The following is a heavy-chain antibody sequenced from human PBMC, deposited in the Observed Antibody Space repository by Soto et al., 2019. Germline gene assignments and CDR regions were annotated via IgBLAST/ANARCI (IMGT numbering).Heavy chain of an antibody. CDR1: GFTFGTYW. D-gene: IGHD3-22*01. V-gene: IGHV3-74*01. Sequence: EVQLVESGGGLVQPGVSLRLSWAASGFTFGTYWMHWIRQVPGTGLEFVSRINSDASHTYYADSVTGRFTISRHHAKNTLHSEMKSLRAEDTAVYYCLRASQCITTSHYGHGFVPGGQGTLVTVSS. CDR3: LRASQCITTSHYGHGFVP. J-gene: IGHJ5*02. CDR2: INSDASHT.